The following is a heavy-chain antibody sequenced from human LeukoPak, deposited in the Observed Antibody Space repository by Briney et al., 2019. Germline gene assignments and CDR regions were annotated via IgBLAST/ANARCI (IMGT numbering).Heavy chain of an antibody. D-gene: IGHD1-1*01. Sequence: SETLSLTCTVSGGSISSYYWSWIRQPPGKGLEWIGCIYYTGTTNYNPSLKSRVTISVDTSKNQFSLKLSSLTATDTAVYYCARHPALERVDYWGLGTLVTVS. J-gene: IGHJ4*02. V-gene: IGHV4-59*08. CDR2: IYYTGTT. CDR3: ARHPALERVDY. CDR1: GGSISSYY.